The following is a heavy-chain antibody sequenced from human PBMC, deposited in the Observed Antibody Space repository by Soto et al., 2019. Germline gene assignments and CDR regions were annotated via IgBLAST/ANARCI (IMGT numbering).Heavy chain of an antibody. CDR1: GFTFSSYA. CDR3: AKDLVATTYYYYYYMDV. J-gene: IGHJ6*03. D-gene: IGHD5-12*01. V-gene: IGHV3-23*01. Sequence: GGSLRLSCAASGFTFSSYAMSWVRQAPGKGLEWVSAISGSGGSTYYADSVKGRFTIARDNSKSTLYLQMNSLRAEDTAVFYCAKDLVATTYYYYYYMDVWGKGTTVTVSS. CDR2: ISGSGGST.